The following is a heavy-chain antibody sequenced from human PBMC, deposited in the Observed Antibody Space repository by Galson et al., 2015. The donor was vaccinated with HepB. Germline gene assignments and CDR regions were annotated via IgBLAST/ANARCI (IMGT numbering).Heavy chain of an antibody. J-gene: IGHJ4*02. D-gene: IGHD6-19*01. CDR3: AGADRSGWSLNY. Sequence: SVKVSCKASGYSFTSYYMNWVRQAPGQGLEWMGKINPSDGYTSYAQKFQDRVTMTRDTSTSTVYMELRSLRSEDTALYYCAGADRSGWSLNYWAQGTLVTVSS. V-gene: IGHV1-46*01. CDR1: GYSFTSYY. CDR2: INPSDGYT.